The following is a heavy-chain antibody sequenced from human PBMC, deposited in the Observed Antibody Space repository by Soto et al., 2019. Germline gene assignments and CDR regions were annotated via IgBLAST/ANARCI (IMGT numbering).Heavy chain of an antibody. CDR3: ARDARKYSTSWYYFSGMDV. D-gene: IGHD6-6*01. Sequence: GGSLRLSCAASGFTFNTYVMHWVRPAPGKGLEWVTLIWYDGSNTYYTASVKGRFTISRDNSKNTVYLQMNSLSVEDTAVYYCARDARKYSTSWYYFSGMDVWGRGITVTVSS. J-gene: IGHJ6*02. V-gene: IGHV3-33*01. CDR1: GFTFNTYV. CDR2: IWYDGSNT.